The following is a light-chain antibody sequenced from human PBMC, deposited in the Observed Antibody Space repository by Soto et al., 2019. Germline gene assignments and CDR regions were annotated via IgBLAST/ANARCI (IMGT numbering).Light chain of an antibody. CDR1: QSVSSSY. J-gene: IGKJ1*01. V-gene: IGKV3-20*01. Sequence: EIVLTQSPGTLSLSPGEGATLSCRASQSVSSSYLAWYQQKPGQAPRLLIYGASTRATGFPARFSGSGSGTDFTLTISSLQPDDFATYYCQQYNSYSPTWTFGQGTKVDIK. CDR3: QQYNSYSPTWT. CDR2: GAS.